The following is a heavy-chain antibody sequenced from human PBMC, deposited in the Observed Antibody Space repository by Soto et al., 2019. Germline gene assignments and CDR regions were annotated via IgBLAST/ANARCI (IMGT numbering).Heavy chain of an antibody. J-gene: IGHJ6*03. V-gene: IGHV1-69*04. CDR2: IIPILGIA. D-gene: IGHD1-26*01. CDR1: GGTLSSYT. CDR3: ARDSLSGYYMDV. Sequence: GASVTVCCKASGGTLSSYTRRWVRQAPGQGLEWMGRIIPILGIANYAQKFQGRVTITADKSTSTAYMELSSLRSEDTAVYYCARDSLSGYYMDVWGKGTTVTVSS.